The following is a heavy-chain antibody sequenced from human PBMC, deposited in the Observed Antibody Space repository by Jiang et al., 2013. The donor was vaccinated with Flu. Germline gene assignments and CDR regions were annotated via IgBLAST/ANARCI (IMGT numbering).Heavy chain of an antibody. CDR1: GFSLSTSGVG. CDR2: IYWDDDK. CDR3: AHRRRCGGDCYLFDY. D-gene: IGHD2-21*01. V-gene: IGHV2-5*02. Sequence: KPTQTLTLTCTFSGFSLSTSGVGVGWIRQPPGKALEWLALIYWDDDKRYSPSLKSRLTITKDTSKNQVVLTMTNMDPVDTATYYCAHRRRCGGDCYLFDYWGQGTLVTVSS. J-gene: IGHJ4*02.